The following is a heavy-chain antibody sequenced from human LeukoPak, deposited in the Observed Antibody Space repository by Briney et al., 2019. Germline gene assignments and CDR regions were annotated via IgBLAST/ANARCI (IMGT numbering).Heavy chain of an antibody. V-gene: IGHV3-30*04. CDR1: GFTFSSYA. CDR3: ARDNLDSSGLDY. Sequence: GSLRLSCAASGFTFSSYAMHWVRQAPGKGLERVAVISYDGSNKYYADSVKGRFTISRDNSKDTLYLQMNSLRAEDTAVYYCARDNLDSSGLDYWGQGTLVTVSS. J-gene: IGHJ4*02. D-gene: IGHD6-19*01. CDR2: ISYDGSNK.